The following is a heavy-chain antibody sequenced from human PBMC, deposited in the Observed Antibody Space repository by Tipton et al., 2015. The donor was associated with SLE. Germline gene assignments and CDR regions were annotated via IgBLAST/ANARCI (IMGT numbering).Heavy chain of an antibody. CDR1: GGSISSYY. CDR3: ARAKDWEDGFDV. CDR2: IYYSGST. V-gene: IGHV4-59*01. Sequence: TLSLTCTVSGGSISSYYWIWIRQPPGKGLEWLGYIYYSGSTNYNPSLKSRVTISVDTSKKQFSLKLNSVTAADTALYFCARAKDWEDGFDVWGQGTMVTVSA. D-gene: IGHD3-9*01. J-gene: IGHJ3*01.